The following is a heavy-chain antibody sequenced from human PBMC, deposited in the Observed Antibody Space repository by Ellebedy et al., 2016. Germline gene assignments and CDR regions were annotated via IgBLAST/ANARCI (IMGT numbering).Heavy chain of an antibody. CDR3: ARDLLGYCSSTSCYEGRVFDI. CDR2: ISAYNGNT. J-gene: IGHJ3*02. Sequence: ASVKVSCXASGYTFTSYGISWVRQAPGQGLEWMGWISAYNGNTNYAQKLQGRVTMTTDTSTSTAYMELRSLRSDDTAVYYCARDLLGYCSSTSCYEGRVFDIWGQGTMVTVSS. D-gene: IGHD2-2*01. V-gene: IGHV1-18*01. CDR1: GYTFTSYG.